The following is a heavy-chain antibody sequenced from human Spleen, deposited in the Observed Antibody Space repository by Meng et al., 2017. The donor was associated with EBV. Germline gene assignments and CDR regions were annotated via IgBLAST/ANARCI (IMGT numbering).Heavy chain of an antibody. J-gene: IGHJ5*02. CDR3: AKDLSGRFDP. V-gene: IGHV3-30*18. D-gene: IGHD1-14*01. Sequence: VGGGEWVFRRGGSLRIPWAPCGFIFSGYGFHWVRQAPGKGPEWVAIIPSDASHNKYYADSVKGRFTISRDNSKNTLYLQMNSLKIEDTAVYYCAKDLSGRFDPWGQGTLVTVSS. CDR2: IPSDASHNK. CDR1: GFIFSGYG.